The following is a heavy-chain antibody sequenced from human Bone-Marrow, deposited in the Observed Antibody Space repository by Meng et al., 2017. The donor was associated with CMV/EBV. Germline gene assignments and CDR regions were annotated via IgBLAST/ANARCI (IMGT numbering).Heavy chain of an antibody. D-gene: IGHD3-16*01. V-gene: IGHV3-23*01. J-gene: IGHJ4*02. CDR1: GFTFSNAW. CDR2: VTTSGDTT. CDR3: AKGGRISPFDY. Sequence: GGSLRLSCAASGFTFSNAWMSWVRQAPGKGLEWVSTVTTSGDTTHYAGSVKGRFTVSRDNSKNTVYLQMNSLRAEDTAVYYCAKGGRISPFDYWGQGTLVTVSS.